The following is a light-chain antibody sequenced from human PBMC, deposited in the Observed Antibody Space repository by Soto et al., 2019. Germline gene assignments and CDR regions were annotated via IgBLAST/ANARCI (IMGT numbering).Light chain of an antibody. CDR2: GAT. V-gene: IGKV3-20*01. CDR3: QQYGSSLFT. CDR1: QSVSSSS. J-gene: IGKJ3*01. Sequence: VLTQAPGTLSFSPGERATLSCRASQSVSSSSSAWYQQKPGQAPRLLIYGATSRATGIPHRFSGSGSGTDFTLTISRLEPEYFAVYYFQQYGSSLFTFGPGTKVDIK.